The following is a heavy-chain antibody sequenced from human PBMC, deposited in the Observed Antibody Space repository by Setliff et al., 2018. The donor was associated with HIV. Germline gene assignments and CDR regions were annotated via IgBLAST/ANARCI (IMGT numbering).Heavy chain of an antibody. Sequence: SETLSLTCSVSGDSLSTSSYFWGWVRQSPGKGLEWIGNIYYTGFTYYGPSLKSRVTISIDTSKSQFSLNLTSVTDSDTAVYYCTKEGRGDPGLATTRLDYWGQGKLVTVSS. CDR1: GDSLSTSSYF. V-gene: IGHV4-39*01. CDR3: TKEGRGDPGLATTRLDY. J-gene: IGHJ4*02. D-gene: IGHD1-1*01. CDR2: IYYTGFT.